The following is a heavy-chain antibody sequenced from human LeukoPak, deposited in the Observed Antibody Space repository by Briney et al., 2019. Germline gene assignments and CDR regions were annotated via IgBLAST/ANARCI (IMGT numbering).Heavy chain of an antibody. CDR2: ISGSGGST. J-gene: IGHJ4*02. CDR1: GFTFSSYA. V-gene: IGHV3-23*01. CDR3: AKGQEPYYYDSCFDY. Sequence: GGSLRLSCAASGFTFSSYAMSWVRQAPGKGLEWVSAISGSGGSTYYADSVKGRFTISRDNSKNTLYLQMNSLRAEDTAVYYCAKGQEPYYYDSCFDYWSQGTLVTVSS. D-gene: IGHD3-22*01.